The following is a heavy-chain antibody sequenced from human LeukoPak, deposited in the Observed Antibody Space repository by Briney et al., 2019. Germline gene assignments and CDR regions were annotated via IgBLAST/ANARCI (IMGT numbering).Heavy chain of an antibody. J-gene: IGHJ2*01. CDR2: ISASGGST. Sequence: GGSLRLSCAASGFTFSSYAMSWVRQAPGKGLEWVSAISASGGSTYYADSVKGRFTISRDHSKNTLYLQMNSLRAEDTAVYYCAKVPQNAGPKWYFDLWGRGTLVTVSS. CDR3: AKVPQNAGPKWYFDL. V-gene: IGHV3-23*01. D-gene: IGHD2/OR15-2a*01. CDR1: GFTFSSYA.